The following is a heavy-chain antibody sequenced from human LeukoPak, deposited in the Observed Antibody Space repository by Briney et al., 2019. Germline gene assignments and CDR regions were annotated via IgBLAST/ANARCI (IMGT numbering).Heavy chain of an antibody. V-gene: IGHV3-30*02. J-gene: IGHJ4*02. D-gene: IGHD2-15*01. CDR2: IRYDGSNK. CDR1: GFTFSSYG. Sequence: PGGSLRLSCAASGFTFSSYGMRWVRQAPGKGLEWVAFIRYDGSNKYYADSVKGRFTISRDNSKNTLYLQMNSLRAEDTAVYYCAKDRLLSLGSYPLFDYWGQGTLVTVSS. CDR3: AKDRLLSLGSYPLFDY.